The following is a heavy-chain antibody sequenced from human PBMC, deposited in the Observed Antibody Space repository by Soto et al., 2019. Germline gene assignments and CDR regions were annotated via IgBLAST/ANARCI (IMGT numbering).Heavy chain of an antibody. V-gene: IGHV3-23*01. CDR3: AKDIGSYGRNYFDY. D-gene: IGHD5-18*01. Sequence: GGSLRLSCAASGFTFSSYAMSWVRQAPGKGLEWVSAISGSGGSTYYADSVKGRFTISRDNSKNTLYLQMNSLRAGDTAVYYCAKDIGSYGRNYFDYWGQGTLVTVSS. CDR1: GFTFSSYA. J-gene: IGHJ4*02. CDR2: ISGSGGST.